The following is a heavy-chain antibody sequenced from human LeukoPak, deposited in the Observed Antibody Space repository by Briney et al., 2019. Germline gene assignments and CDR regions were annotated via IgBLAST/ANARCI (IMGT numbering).Heavy chain of an antibody. Sequence: GGSLRLSCAASGFTFSNYEINWVRQAPGKGLEWVSYISSSGSTIYYADSVKGRFTISRDNAKNSLYLQMNSLRAEDTAVYYCASSVHSSSRNLNYWGQGTLVTVSS. V-gene: IGHV3-48*03. CDR3: ASSVHSSSRNLNY. D-gene: IGHD6-13*01. J-gene: IGHJ4*02. CDR2: ISSSGSTI. CDR1: GFTFSNYE.